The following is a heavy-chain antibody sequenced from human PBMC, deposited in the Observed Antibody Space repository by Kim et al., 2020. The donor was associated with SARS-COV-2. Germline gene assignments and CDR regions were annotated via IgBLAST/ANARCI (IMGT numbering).Heavy chain of an antibody. J-gene: IGHJ4*02. CDR1: GFTFSGYW. Sequence: GGSLRLSCTASGFTFSGYWMTWVRQGPGKGLEWVANINQFGREKYFMDSVKGRFTISRDNARNSLYLQMDSLRAEDTAVYYCATDHMGTFDNWGQGTLVTVSS. D-gene: IGHD7-27*01. CDR2: INQFGREK. V-gene: IGHV3-7*03. CDR3: ATDHMGTFDN.